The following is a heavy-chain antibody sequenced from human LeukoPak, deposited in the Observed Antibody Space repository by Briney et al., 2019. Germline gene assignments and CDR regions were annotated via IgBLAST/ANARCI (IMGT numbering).Heavy chain of an antibody. CDR3: ASPNFNWNYASGWFDP. J-gene: IGHJ5*02. V-gene: IGHV4-39*07. CDR2: IYYSGST. D-gene: IGHD1-7*01. CDR1: GGSISSSSYY. Sequence: PSETLSLTCTVSGGSISSSSYYWGRIRQPPGKGLEWIGSIYYSGSTYYNPSLKSRVTISVDTSKNQFSLKLSSVTAADTAVYYCASPNFNWNYASGWFDPWGQGTLVTVSS.